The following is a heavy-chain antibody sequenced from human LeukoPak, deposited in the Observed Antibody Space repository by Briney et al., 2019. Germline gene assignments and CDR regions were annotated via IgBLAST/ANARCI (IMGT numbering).Heavy chain of an antibody. J-gene: IGHJ4*02. CDR2: INPNSGGT. D-gene: IGHD3-9*01. CDR1: GYTFTGYY. CDR3: ARGGNHYDILTGYYLGGDY. Sequence: PGASVKVSCKASGYTFTGYYMHWVRQAPGQGLEWMGWINPNSGGTNYAQKFQGRVTMTRDTSISTAYMELSRLRSDDTAVYYCARGGNHYDILTGYYLGGDYWGQGTLVTVSS. V-gene: IGHV1-2*02.